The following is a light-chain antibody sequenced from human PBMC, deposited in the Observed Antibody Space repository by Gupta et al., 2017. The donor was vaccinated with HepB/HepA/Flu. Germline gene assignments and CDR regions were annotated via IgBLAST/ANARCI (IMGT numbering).Light chain of an antibody. V-gene: IGKV1-5*03. CDR3: QQYNSYACS. Sequence: DIQMTQSPYTLSASVGDRVTITCRASESISSWLAWYQQKPGKAPKLLIYKASSLESGVPSRFSGSGSGTEFTLTISSLQTDDSATYYCQQYNSYACSFGHGTKLEIK. CDR2: KAS. J-gene: IGKJ2*04. CDR1: ESISSW.